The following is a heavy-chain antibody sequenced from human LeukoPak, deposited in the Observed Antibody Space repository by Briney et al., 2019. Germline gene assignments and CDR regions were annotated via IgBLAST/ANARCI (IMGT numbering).Heavy chain of an antibody. D-gene: IGHD6-19*01. Sequence: SETLSLTCAVYGGSFSGYYWSWIRQPPGKGLEWIGEINHSGSTNYNPSLKSRVTISVDTSKNQFSLKLNSVTAADTAVYYCARGVAVAGFYYYGMDVWGQGTTVTVSS. CDR2: INHSGST. CDR1: GGSFSGYY. V-gene: IGHV4-34*01. CDR3: ARGVAVAGFYYYGMDV. J-gene: IGHJ6*02.